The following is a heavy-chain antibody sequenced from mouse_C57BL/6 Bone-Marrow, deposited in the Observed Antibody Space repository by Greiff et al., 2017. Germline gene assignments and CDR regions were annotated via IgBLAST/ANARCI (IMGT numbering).Heavy chain of an antibody. Sequence: VQLQQSGPGLVQPSQSLSITCTVSGFSLTSYGVHWVRQSPGKGLEWLGVIWRGGSTDYNAAFMSRLSITKDNSKSQVFFKMNSLRADDPAIYYCAKDYGSNPYYFDYWGQGTTLTVSS. CDR1: GFSLTSYG. V-gene: IGHV2-5*01. CDR3: AKDYGSNPYYFDY. J-gene: IGHJ2*01. CDR2: IWRGGST. D-gene: IGHD1-1*01.